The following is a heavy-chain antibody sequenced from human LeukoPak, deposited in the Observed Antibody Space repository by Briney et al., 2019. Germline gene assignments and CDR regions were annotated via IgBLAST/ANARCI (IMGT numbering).Heavy chain of an antibody. J-gene: IGHJ5*02. CDR2: INPSGGST. CDR1: GYTFTSYY. CDR3: AREGTFSSPRNWFDP. Sequence: GASVKVSCKASGYTFTSYYMHWVRQAPGQGLEWMGMINPSGGSTTFAQKFQGRVTMTRDTSMSTVYMELSILRFEDTAVYYCAREGTFSSPRNWFDPWGQGTLVTVSS. D-gene: IGHD6-13*01. V-gene: IGHV1-46*01.